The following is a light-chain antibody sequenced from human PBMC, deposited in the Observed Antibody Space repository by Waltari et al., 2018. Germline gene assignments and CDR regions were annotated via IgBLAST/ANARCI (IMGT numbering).Light chain of an antibody. Sequence: DIQITQSPSSLSASVGDRVTITCQASQDISNHLNWYQQKPGKAPKLLIYDASNLETGAPSRFSGRVSGTDFSFTISSLQPEDFATYYCQHYDDLPRYTFGQGTKLDIK. CDR2: DAS. V-gene: IGKV1-33*01. CDR3: QHYDDLPRYT. CDR1: QDISNH. J-gene: IGKJ2*01.